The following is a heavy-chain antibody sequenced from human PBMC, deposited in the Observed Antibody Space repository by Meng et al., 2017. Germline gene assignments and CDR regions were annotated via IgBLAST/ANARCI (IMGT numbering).Heavy chain of an antibody. J-gene: IGHJ5*02. CDR3: ARDYGDYAWIAKRWFDP. V-gene: IGHV1-69*01. D-gene: IGHD4-17*01. CDR1: GGTFSSYA. Sequence: VQSVHSGVELKKPGSLLKVSCKASGGTFSSYAISWVRQAPGQGLEWMGGIIPIFGTANYAQKFQGRVTITADESTSTAYMGLSSLRSEDTAVYYCARDYGDYAWIAKRWFDPWGQGTLVTVSS. CDR2: IIPIFGTA.